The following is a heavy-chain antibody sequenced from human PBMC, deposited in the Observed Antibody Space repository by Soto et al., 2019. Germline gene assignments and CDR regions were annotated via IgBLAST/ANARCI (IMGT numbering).Heavy chain of an antibody. Sequence: PSLTCTVSGGSISSGGYYWSWIRQHPGKGLEWIGYIYYSGSTYYNPSLKSRVTISVDTPKNQFSLKLSSVTAVGTDVYYCARVRTYYDLLTGSQTHHWFGPCGQRPLVPVTS. D-gene: IGHD3-9*01. J-gene: IGHJ5*02. CDR3: ARVRTYYDLLTGSQTHHWFGP. CDR2: IYYSGST. CDR1: GGSISSGGYY. V-gene: IGHV4-31*03.